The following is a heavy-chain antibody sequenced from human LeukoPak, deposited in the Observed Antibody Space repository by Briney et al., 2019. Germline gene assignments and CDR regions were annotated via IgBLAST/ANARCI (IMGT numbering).Heavy chain of an antibody. J-gene: IGHJ2*01. D-gene: IGHD2-21*02. CDR3: ASAYCGGDCTPYWYFDL. CDR1: GGSISSGGYY. V-gene: IGHV4-30-2*01. Sequence: PSQTLSLTCTVSGGSISSGGYYWSWIRQPPGKGLEWIGYIYHSGSTYYSPSLKSRVTISVDRSKNQFSLKLSSVTAADTAVYYCASAYCGGDCTPYWYFDLWGRGTLVTVSS. CDR2: IYHSGST.